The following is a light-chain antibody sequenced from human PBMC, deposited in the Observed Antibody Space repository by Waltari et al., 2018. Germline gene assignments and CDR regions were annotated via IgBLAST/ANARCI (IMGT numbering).Light chain of an antibody. CDR1: RSNIGAGYY. J-gene: IGLJ2*01. CDR2: ENI. Sequence: QSVLTQPPSTSGAPGQRITISCTGTRSNIGAGYYVSWYQQFPGTAPKLLIYENINRPSGVSDRFSGSKSCTSASLTITGLQSEDEADYYCSAWDTSLSAVLFGGGTRLTVL. CDR3: SAWDTSLSAVL. V-gene: IGLV1-40*01.